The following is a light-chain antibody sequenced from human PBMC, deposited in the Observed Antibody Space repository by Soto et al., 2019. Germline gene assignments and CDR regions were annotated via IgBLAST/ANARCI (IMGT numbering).Light chain of an antibody. CDR3: QQYHTSPLT. CDR1: QSVSSN. CDR2: GAS. J-gene: IGKJ1*01. V-gene: IGKV3-15*01. Sequence: EIVMTQSPATLSVSPGERATLSCRASQSVSSNLAWYQQKPGQAPRLLIYGASTRATGIPARFSGSGSGTDFTLTISRLEPEDFALYYCQQYHTSPLTFGQGTKVEIK.